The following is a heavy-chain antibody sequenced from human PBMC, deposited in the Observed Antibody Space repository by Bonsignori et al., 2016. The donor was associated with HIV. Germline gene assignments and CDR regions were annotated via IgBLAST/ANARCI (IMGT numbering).Heavy chain of an antibody. J-gene: IGHJ4*02. CDR3: ARGGYSYGLFDY. D-gene: IGHD5-18*01. CDR2: IYYSGST. V-gene: IGHV4-59*13. Sequence: PGKGLEWIGYIYYSGSTNYNPSLKSRLTISLDMSKNQFSLILGSVTAADTAVYYCARGGYSYGLFDYWGLGSLVTVSS.